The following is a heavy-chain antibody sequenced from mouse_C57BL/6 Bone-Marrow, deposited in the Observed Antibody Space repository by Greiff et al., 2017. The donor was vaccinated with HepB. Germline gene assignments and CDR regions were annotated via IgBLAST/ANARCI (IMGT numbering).Heavy chain of an antibody. CDR1: GFSLTSYG. Sequence: QVQLKESGPGLVAPSQSLSITCTVSGFSLTSYGVHWVRQPPGKGLEWLVVIWSDGSTTYNSALKSRLSISKDNSKSQVFLKMNSLQTDDTAMYYCAIAYYSNYDGAMDYWGQGTSVTVSS. J-gene: IGHJ4*01. CDR2: IWSDGST. D-gene: IGHD2-5*01. CDR3: AIAYYSNYDGAMDY. V-gene: IGHV2-6*03.